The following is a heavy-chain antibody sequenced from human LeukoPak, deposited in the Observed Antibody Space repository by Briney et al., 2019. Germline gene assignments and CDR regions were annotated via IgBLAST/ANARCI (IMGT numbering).Heavy chain of an antibody. J-gene: IGHJ4*02. D-gene: IGHD5-12*01. CDR2: ISKDGRTI. CDR1: GFNFSTQE. Sequence: GGSLRLSCAASGFNFSTQEMAWVRQAPGKGLEWVSYISKDGRTIYYADSVKGRSTISRDNTRNSLFLQLSSLSADDTAFYYCARGSYTGFDLYFDSWGQGTLVTISS. CDR3: ARGSYTGFDLYFDS. V-gene: IGHV3-48*03.